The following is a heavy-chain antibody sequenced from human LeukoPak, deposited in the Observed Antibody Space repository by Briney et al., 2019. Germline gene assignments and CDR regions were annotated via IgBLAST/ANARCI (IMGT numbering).Heavy chain of an antibody. CDR3: AKESCSGGSCYSPD. Sequence: GGSLRLSCAASGFPFSTYSMNWVRQAPGKGLEWVSAISGSGGGTYYADSVKGRFTISRDNSKNTLYLQMNSLRAEDTAVYYCAKESCSGGSCYSPDWGQGTLVTVSS. J-gene: IGHJ4*02. V-gene: IGHV3-23*01. CDR1: GFPFSTYS. D-gene: IGHD2-15*01. CDR2: ISGSGGGT.